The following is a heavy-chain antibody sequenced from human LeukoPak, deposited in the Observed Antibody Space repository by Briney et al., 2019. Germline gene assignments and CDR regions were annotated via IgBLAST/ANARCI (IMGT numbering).Heavy chain of an antibody. J-gene: IGHJ4*02. CDR1: GYTFTSYG. Sequence: ASVKVSCKASGYTFTSYGISWVRQAPGQGLEGMGWISAYNGNTNYAQKLQGRVTMTTDTSTSTAYMELRSLRSDDTAVYYCARDRGWGNYYDSSGYYLSGPSYWGQGTLVTVSS. D-gene: IGHD3-22*01. CDR2: ISAYNGNT. CDR3: ARDRGWGNYYDSSGYYLSGPSY. V-gene: IGHV1-18*01.